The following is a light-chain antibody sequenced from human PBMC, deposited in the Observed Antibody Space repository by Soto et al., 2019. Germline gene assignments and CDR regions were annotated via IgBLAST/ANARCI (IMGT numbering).Light chain of an antibody. J-gene: IGKJ5*01. V-gene: IGKV1-5*01. CDR2: DAS. Sequence: DIQMTQSPSTXSXSXXXXXXIXXRASQSISSWLAWYQQKPGKAPKLLIYDASSLESGVPSRFSGSGSGTEFTLTISSLQPDDFATYYCQQYNSYSITFGQGTRLEIK. CDR1: QSISSW. CDR3: QQYNSYSIT.